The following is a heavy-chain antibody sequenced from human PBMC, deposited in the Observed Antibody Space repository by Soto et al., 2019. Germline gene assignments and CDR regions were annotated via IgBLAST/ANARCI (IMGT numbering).Heavy chain of an antibody. Sequence: GASVKVSCKASGGTFSSYAISWVRQAPGQGLEWMGGIIPIFGTANYAQKFQGRVTITADESTSTAYMELSSLRSEDTAVYYCARVAAEEQWLVRGYYFDYWGQGTLVTVSS. J-gene: IGHJ4*02. V-gene: IGHV1-69*13. D-gene: IGHD6-19*01. CDR1: GGTFSSYA. CDR3: ARVAAEEQWLVRGYYFDY. CDR2: IIPIFGTA.